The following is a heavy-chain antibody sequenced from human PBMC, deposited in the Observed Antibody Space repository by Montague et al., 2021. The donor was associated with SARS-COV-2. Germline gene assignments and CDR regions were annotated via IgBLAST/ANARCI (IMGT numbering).Heavy chain of an antibody. V-gene: IGHV3-7*05. CDR2: IKQDGSEK. CDR3: ARGYDSSGYQY. D-gene: IGHD3-22*01. Sequence: SLRLSCAASGFTFSTFWMTWVRQVPGKGLEWVANIKQDGSEKYYVDSVKGRFTISRDNAKNSLYLQLDSLRAEDKAVYYCARGYDSSGYQYWGQGTLVTVSS. CDR1: GFTFSTFW. J-gene: IGHJ4*02.